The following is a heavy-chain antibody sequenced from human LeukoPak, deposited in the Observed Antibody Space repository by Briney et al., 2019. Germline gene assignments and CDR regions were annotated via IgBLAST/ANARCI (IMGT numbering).Heavy chain of an antibody. CDR3: IDGSGYSVDY. J-gene: IGHJ4*02. D-gene: IGHD3-22*01. Sequence: GGSLRVSCAASGFTFSNAWMSWVRQAPGKGLEWVGRIKSKTDGGATDYAAPVKGRFTISRDDSKNTLYLQMNSLKTEDTAVYYCIDGSGYSVDYWGQGTLVTVSS. V-gene: IGHV3-15*01. CDR2: IKSKTDGGAT. CDR1: GFTFSNAW.